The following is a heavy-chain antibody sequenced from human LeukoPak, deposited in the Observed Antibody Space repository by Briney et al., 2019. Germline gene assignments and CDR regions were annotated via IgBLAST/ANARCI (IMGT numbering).Heavy chain of an antibody. Sequence: ASVKVSCKASGGTFSSYAISWVRQAPGQGLEWMGGIIPIFGTANYAQKFQGRVTITADGSTSTAYMELSSLRSEDTAVYYCARVAEQWPYRHNYGMDVWGQGTTVTVSS. CDR2: IIPIFGTA. CDR3: ARVAEQWPYRHNYGMDV. D-gene: IGHD6-19*01. J-gene: IGHJ6*02. V-gene: IGHV1-69*13. CDR1: GGTFSSYA.